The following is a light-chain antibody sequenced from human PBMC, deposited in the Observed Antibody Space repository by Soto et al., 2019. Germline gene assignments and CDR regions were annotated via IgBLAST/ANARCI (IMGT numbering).Light chain of an antibody. J-gene: IGLJ1*01. V-gene: IGLV1-44*01. CDR2: NNS. Sequence: QAVVTQPPLASGTPGQRVTISCSGSGSNIGSNTVNWYQQLPGTAPKLLIYNNSQRPSGVPDRFSGSKSGTSASLAISGLQSDIEADYYCAAWDDSLNGYVFGIGTKLTVL. CDR3: AAWDDSLNGYV. CDR1: GSNIGSNT.